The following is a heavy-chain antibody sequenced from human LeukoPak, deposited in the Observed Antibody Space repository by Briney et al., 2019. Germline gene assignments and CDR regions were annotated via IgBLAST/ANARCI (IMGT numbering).Heavy chain of an antibody. J-gene: IGHJ6*03. CDR1: GYTFTSYG. Sequence: ASVKVSCKASGYTFTSYGISWVRQAPGQGLEWMGWISANNGNTNYAQKLQGRVTMTTDTSTSTAYMELRSLRSDDTAVYYCARGTDHYENYYYYMDVWGKGTTVTVSS. CDR2: ISANNGNT. D-gene: IGHD3-3*01. CDR3: ARGTDHYENYYYYMDV. V-gene: IGHV1-18*01.